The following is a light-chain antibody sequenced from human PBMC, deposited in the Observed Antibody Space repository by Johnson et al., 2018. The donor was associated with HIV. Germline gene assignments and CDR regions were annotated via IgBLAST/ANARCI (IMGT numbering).Light chain of an antibody. CDR1: SSNIGNNY. CDR3: GTWDSSLSAVV. V-gene: IGLV1-51*01. J-gene: IGLJ1*01. Sequence: QSVLTQPPSVSAAPGQKVTISCSGSSSNIGNNYVSWYQQLPGTAPKLLIYDNNKRPSGIPDRFSGSKSGTSATLGITGLPTGDEADYYCGTWDSSLSAVVCGTGTKVTVL. CDR2: DNN.